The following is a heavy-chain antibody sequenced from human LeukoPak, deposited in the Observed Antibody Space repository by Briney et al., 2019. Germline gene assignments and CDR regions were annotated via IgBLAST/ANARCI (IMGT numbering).Heavy chain of an antibody. CDR3: ARDSYGVGAHDY. V-gene: IGHV3-7*01. CDR1: GFTFSSYW. J-gene: IGHJ4*02. Sequence: PGGSLRLSCAASGFTFSSYWMTWVRQAPGKGLEWVANIRQDGSVKYYADSVKGRFTISRDNVKNSLYLQVNSLRDDDTAVYYCARDSYGVGAHDYWGQGTLVTVSS. CDR2: IRQDGSVK. D-gene: IGHD1-26*01.